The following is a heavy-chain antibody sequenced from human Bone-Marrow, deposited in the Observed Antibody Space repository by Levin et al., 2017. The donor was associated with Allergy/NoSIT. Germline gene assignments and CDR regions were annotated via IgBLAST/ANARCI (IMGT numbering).Heavy chain of an antibody. J-gene: IGHJ5*02. D-gene: IGHD1-26*01. Sequence: HPGGSLRLSCVASGFTFSTFSMSWVRRAPGKGLEWISTINNNADRTNYAESVKGRFTISRDNSRNTVYLQMNSLRDDDTAIFYCAKRTAGATHPFAAWGQGVQVTVS. CDR3: AKRTAGATHPFAA. V-gene: IGHV3-23*01. CDR2: INNNADRT. CDR1: GFTFSTFS.